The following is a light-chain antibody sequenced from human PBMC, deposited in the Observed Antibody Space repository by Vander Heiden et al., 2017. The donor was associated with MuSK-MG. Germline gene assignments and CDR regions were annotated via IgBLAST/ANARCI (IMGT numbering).Light chain of an antibody. J-gene: IGKJ1*01. Sequence: IHMTQSPSTLSASVGARVTSTCRASQPISNYLAWYQQKPGKATLLLYYDASRGKSGVPWRCSGSGFGAEFTLTGSSLQPDDFATYYCQQDHTSRTFGQGTKV. CDR2: DAS. CDR3: QQDHTSRT. V-gene: IGKV1-5*01. CDR1: QPISNY.